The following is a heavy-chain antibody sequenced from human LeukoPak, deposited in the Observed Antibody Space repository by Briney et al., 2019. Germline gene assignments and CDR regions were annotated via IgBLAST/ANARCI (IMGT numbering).Heavy chain of an antibody. J-gene: IGHJ4*02. CDR1: GFTFSSYA. V-gene: IGHV3-30*04. D-gene: IGHD2-2*01. CDR2: ISYDGSNK. Sequence: GGSLRLSCAASGFTFSSYAMHWVRQAPGKGLEWVAVISYDGSNKYYADSVKGRFTISRDNSKNTLYLQMNSLRAEDTAVYYCAREGGYCSSTSCYGSSGHLDYWGQGTLVTVSS. CDR3: AREGGYCSSTSCYGSSGHLDY.